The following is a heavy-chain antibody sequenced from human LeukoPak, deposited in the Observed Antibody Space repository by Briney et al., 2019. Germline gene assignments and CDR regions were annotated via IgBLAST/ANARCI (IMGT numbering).Heavy chain of an antibody. D-gene: IGHD3-3*01. CDR3: ARGTYYDFWSGYYLNPADY. Sequence: ASVKVSCKASGYTFTSYDINWVRQATGQGLEWMGWMNPNSGNTGYAQKFQGRVTMTRNTSISTAYMELSSLRSEDTAVYYCARGTYYDFWSGYYLNPADYWGQGTLVTVSS. CDR2: MNPNSGNT. V-gene: IGHV1-8*01. CDR1: GYTFTSYD. J-gene: IGHJ4*02.